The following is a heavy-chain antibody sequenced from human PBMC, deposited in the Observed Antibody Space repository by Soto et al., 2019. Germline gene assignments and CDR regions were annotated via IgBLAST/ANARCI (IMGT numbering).Heavy chain of an antibody. D-gene: IGHD5-18*01. CDR2: ISGSGGST. Sequence: GGSLRLSCAASGFTFSSYAMSWVRQAPGKGLEWVSAISGSGGSTYYADSVKGRFTISRDNSKNTLYLQMNSLRAEDTAVYYCAKVAVGYSYGYHRPPYYYFDYWGQGTLVTVSS. V-gene: IGHV3-23*01. CDR3: AKVAVGYSYGYHRPPYYYFDY. J-gene: IGHJ4*02. CDR1: GFTFSSYA.